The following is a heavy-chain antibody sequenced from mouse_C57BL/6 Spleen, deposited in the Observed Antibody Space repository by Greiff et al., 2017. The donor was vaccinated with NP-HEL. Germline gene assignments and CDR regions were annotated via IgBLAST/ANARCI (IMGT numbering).Heavy chain of an antibody. V-gene: IGHV5-17*01. D-gene: IGHD3-3*01. CDR3: ARGGTRYYAMDY. J-gene: IGHJ4*01. CDR2: ISSGSSTI. CDR1: GFTFSDYG. Sequence: EVQLQESGGGLVKPGGSLKLSCAASGFTFSDYGMHWVRQAPEKGLEWVAYISSGSSTIYYAATVQGRFTISRDNAKNTLFLQMTSRRSEDTAMYYCARGGTRYYAMDYWGQGTSVTVSS.